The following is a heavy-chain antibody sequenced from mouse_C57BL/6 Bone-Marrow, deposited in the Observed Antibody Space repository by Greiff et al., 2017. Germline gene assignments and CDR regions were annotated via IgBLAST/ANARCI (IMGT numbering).Heavy chain of an antibody. CDR1: GFTFSDYG. J-gene: IGHJ1*03. D-gene: IGHD2-4*01. Sequence: DVMLVASGGGLVQPGGSLKLSCAASGFTFSDYGMAWVRQAPRKGPEWVAFISNLAYSIYYADTVTGRFTISRETAQNTLYLEMSSLRSEDTAMYYCARRGLRRDWYFDVGGTGTTVTVSS. CDR3: ARRGLRRDWYFDV. V-gene: IGHV5-15*04. CDR2: ISNLAYSI.